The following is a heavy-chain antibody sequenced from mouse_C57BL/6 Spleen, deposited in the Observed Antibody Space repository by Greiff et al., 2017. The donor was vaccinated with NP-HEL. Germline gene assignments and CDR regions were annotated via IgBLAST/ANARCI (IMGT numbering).Heavy chain of an antibody. CDR2: IYPGSGST. CDR3: AQTAY. CDR1: GYTFTSYW. J-gene: IGHJ3*01. V-gene: IGHV1-55*01. Sequence: VQLQQPGAELVKPGASVKMSCKASGYTFTSYWITWVKQRPGQGLEWIGDIYPGSGSTNYNEKFKSKATLTVDKSSSTAYMQLSSPTSEDSAVYYCAQTAYWGQGTLVTVSA.